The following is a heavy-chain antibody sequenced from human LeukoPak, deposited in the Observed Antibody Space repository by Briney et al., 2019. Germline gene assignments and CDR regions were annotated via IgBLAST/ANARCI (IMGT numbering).Heavy chain of an antibody. CDR1: KFTFSSYS. Sequence: GGSLRLSCAASKFTFSSYSMNWVRQATGKGLEWVSSISSTGSHIYYADSVKGRSTISRDNAKNSLYLQMNSLRVEDTAVYYCARPRTTIHLWYPFDIWGQGTMVTVSS. V-gene: IGHV3-21*01. CDR3: ARPRTTIHLWYPFDI. J-gene: IGHJ3*02. D-gene: IGHD5-18*01. CDR2: ISSTGSHI.